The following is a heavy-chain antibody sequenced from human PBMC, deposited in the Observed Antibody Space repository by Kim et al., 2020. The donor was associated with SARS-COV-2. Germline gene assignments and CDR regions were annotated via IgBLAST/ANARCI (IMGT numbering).Heavy chain of an antibody. V-gene: IGHV7-4-1*02. Sequence: ASVKVSCKASGYTFTSYAMNWVRQAPGQGLEWMGWINTNTGNPTYAQGFTGRFVFSLDTSVSTAYLQISSLKAEDTAVYYCARRVLRYFDWGVGSLSYFDYWGQGTLGTVSS. CDR1: GYTFTSYA. CDR2: INTNTGNP. J-gene: IGHJ4*02. D-gene: IGHD3-9*01. CDR3: ARRVLRYFDWGVGSLSYFDY.